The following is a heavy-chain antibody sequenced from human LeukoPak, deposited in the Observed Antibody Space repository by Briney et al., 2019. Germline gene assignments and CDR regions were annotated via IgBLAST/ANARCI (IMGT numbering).Heavy chain of an antibody. CDR1: GGSSSGYY. J-gene: IGHJ4*02. V-gene: IGHV4-34*01. Sequence: SETLSLTCAVYGGSSSGYYWSWIRQPPGKGLEWIGEINHSGSTNYNPSLKSRVTISVDTSKNQFSLKLSSVTAADTAVYYCARGLMDCSSTSCYSGSDYWGQGTLVTVSS. CDR3: ARGLMDCSSTSCYSGSDY. D-gene: IGHD2-2*01. CDR2: INHSGST.